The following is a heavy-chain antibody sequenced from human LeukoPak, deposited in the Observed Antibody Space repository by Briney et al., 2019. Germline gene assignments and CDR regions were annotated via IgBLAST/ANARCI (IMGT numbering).Heavy chain of an antibody. CDR1: GDSVSSNSAA. CDR3: AREEDDGPPGRGVYSSSWYGAFDI. Sequence: SQTLSLTCAMSGDSVSSNSAAWNWIRQSPSRGLEWLGRTYYRSKWYNDYAVSVKSRVTINPDTSKNQFSLQLNSVTPEDTAVYYCAREEDDGPPGRGVYSSSWYGAFDIWGQGTMVTVSS. D-gene: IGHD6-13*01. V-gene: IGHV6-1*01. J-gene: IGHJ3*02. CDR2: TYYRSKWYN.